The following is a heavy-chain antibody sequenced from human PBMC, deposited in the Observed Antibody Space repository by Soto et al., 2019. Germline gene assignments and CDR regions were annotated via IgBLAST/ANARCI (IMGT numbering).Heavy chain of an antibody. CDR1: GGTFSSYA. D-gene: IGHD3-22*01. Sequence: GASVKVSCKASGGTFSSYAISWVRQAPGQGLEWMGGIIPIFGTANYAQKFQGRVTITADESTSTAYMELSSLRSEDTAVYYCARDRNGRRPAYYYDSSGYTGRCAFDIWGQGTMVTVSS. CDR2: IIPIFGTA. CDR3: ARDRNGRRPAYYYDSSGYTGRCAFDI. J-gene: IGHJ3*02. V-gene: IGHV1-69*13.